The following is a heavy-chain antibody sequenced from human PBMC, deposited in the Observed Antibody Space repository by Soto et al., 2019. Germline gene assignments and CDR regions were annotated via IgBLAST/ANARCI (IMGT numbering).Heavy chain of an antibody. Sequence: PSYTLSVTCTFCLGSISTTNYYWNCIRQPPGKGLEWIGEINHTGGTHYNPSLNSRVTMSVDTAKNQFSLRLSSVTAADTAIYYCATRITVFGLLIPPFDPWGQGTQVTVSS. D-gene: IGHD3-3*01. CDR1: LGSISTTNYY. V-gene: IGHV4-39*07. CDR2: INHTGGT. CDR3: ATRITVFGLLIPPFDP. J-gene: IGHJ5*02.